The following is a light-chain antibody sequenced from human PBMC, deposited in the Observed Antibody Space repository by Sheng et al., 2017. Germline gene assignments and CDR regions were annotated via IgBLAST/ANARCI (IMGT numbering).Light chain of an antibody. CDR1: QDIGND. CDR2: AGS. CDR3: LQQNSYPWT. J-gene: IGKJ1*01. Sequence: DIQMTQSPSSLSASVGDRVTITCRASQDIGNDLGWYQQSPGKAPKRLIYAGSSLKSGVPSRFSGSGSGTEFTLTISSLQPEDFATFYCLQQNSYPWTFGQGTKVDLK. V-gene: IGKV1-17*01.